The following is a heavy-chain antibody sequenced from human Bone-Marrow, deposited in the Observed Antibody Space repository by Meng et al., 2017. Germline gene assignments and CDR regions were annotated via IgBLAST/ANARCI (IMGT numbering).Heavy chain of an antibody. Sequence: ASVKVSCKASGYTFTSYDINWVRQATGQGLEWMGWMNPNSGNTGYAQKFQGRVTMTRNTSISTAYMELSSLRSDDTALYYCASGPWVGRYYSYGMDIWGQGTAVTVSS. CDR2: MNPNSGNT. CDR1: GYTFTSYD. D-gene: IGHD2-15*01. V-gene: IGHV1-8*01. CDR3: ASGPWVGRYYSYGMDI. J-gene: IGHJ6*02.